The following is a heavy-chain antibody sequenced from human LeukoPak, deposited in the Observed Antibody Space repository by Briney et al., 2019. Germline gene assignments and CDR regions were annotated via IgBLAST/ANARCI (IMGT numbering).Heavy chain of an antibody. Sequence: GASVKVSCKASGGTFSSYAISWVRQAPGQGLEWMGGIIPIFGTANYAQKFQGRVTITADESTSTAYMELSSLRSEDTAVYYCATERSSGYYSNYFDYWGQGTLVTVSS. J-gene: IGHJ4*02. CDR2: IIPIFGTA. D-gene: IGHD3-22*01. CDR3: ATERSSGYYSNYFDY. V-gene: IGHV1-69*01. CDR1: GGTFSSYA.